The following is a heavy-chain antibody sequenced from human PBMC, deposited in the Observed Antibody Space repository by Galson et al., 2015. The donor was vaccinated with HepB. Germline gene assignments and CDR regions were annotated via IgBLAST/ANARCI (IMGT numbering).Heavy chain of an antibody. D-gene: IGHD1-26*01. Sequence: SVKVSCKASGYTFTSYAIHWVRQAPGQRLEWMGWINAGNGNTKYSQRFQGRATITRDTSASTAYMELSSLKSEDTAVYYCARDSILGATTLDYWGQGTLVTVSS. CDR3: ARDSILGATTLDY. CDR2: INAGNGNT. CDR1: GYTFTSYA. V-gene: IGHV1-3*01. J-gene: IGHJ4*02.